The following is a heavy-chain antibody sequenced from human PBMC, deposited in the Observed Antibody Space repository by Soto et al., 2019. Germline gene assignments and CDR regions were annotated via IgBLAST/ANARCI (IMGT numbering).Heavy chain of an antibody. CDR3: AKDLELSDFYYYMDV. J-gene: IGHJ6*03. Sequence: GGSLRLSCAASGFTFSSYAMSWVRQAPGKGLEWVSAISGSGGSTYYADSVKGRFTISRDNSRNTLYLQMNSLRAEDTAVYYCAKDLELSDFYYYMDVWGKGTTVTVSS. V-gene: IGHV3-23*01. D-gene: IGHD1-7*01. CDR1: GFTFSSYA. CDR2: ISGSGGST.